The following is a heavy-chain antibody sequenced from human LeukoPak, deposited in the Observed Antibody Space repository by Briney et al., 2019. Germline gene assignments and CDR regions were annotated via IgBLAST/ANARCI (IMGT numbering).Heavy chain of an antibody. CDR2: IGTAGDT. D-gene: IGHD3-10*01. CDR3: ARDSSMVRGVADF. Sequence: GGSLRLSCAASGFTLSSYAMHWVRQPAGKGLEWVSAIGTAGDTFYPGSVKGRFTISRDNAKNSLYLQMNSLRAEDTAVYYCARDSSMVRGVADFWGQGTLVTVSS. J-gene: IGHJ4*02. CDR1: GFTLSSYA. V-gene: IGHV3-13*01.